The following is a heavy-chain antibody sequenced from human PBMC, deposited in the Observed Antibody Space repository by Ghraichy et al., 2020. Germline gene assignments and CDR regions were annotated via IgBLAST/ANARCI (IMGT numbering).Heavy chain of an antibody. V-gene: IGHV4-4*02. J-gene: IGHJ6*03. Sequence: SETLSLTCGVSGDSISSGYWWSWVRQPPGKGLEWIGEIFHSGGATYNPSLGSRVTMSVDTAKNQFSLRLTSVTAADTALYSCARNGHYSMDVWGKGATVTVSS. CDR3: ARNGHYSMDV. CDR1: GDSISSGYW. CDR2: IFHSGGA. D-gene: IGHD2-8*01.